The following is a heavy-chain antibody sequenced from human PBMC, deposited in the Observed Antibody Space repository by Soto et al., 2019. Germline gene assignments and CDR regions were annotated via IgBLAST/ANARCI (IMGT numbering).Heavy chain of an antibody. J-gene: IGHJ4*02. Sequence: GSLRLSCAASGFTFSSYAMSWVRQAPGKGLEWVSAISGSGGSTYYADSVKGRFTISRDNSKNTLYLQMNSLRAEDTAVYYCANDGRGFGSGNYYWGQGTLVTVSS. CDR3: ANDGRGFGSGNYY. CDR2: ISGSGGST. D-gene: IGHD3-10*01. CDR1: GFTFSSYA. V-gene: IGHV3-23*01.